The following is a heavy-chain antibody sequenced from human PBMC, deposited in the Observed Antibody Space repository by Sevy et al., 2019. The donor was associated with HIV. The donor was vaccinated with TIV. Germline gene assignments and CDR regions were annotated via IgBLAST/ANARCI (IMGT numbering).Heavy chain of an antibody. Sequence: GGSLRLSCTASGFTFGDYAMSWFRQAPGKGLEWVGFIRSKAYGGTTEYTASVKGRFTISRDDSKSIAYLQMNSLKTEDTAVYYCTRVGDYDFWSGYYPDYWGQGTLVTVSS. CDR3: TRVGDYDFWSGYYPDY. CDR1: GFTFGDYA. D-gene: IGHD3-3*01. J-gene: IGHJ4*02. V-gene: IGHV3-49*01. CDR2: IRSKAYGGTT.